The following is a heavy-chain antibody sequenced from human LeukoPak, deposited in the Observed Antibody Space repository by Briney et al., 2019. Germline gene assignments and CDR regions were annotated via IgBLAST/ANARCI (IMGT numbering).Heavy chain of an antibody. CDR2: ITSAGENT. J-gene: IGHJ4*02. V-gene: IGHV3-23*01. D-gene: IGHD3-22*01. CDR3: AKDRPNYYGSNGHYYRRDGDY. Sequence: GGSLRLSCAASEFTFSIYAMSWVRQAPGKGLEWVSSITSAGENTFYTGSVKGRFTISRDNSRNTLYLQMNSLRAEDTAIYYCAKDRPNYYGSNGHYYRRDGDYWGQGTLVTASS. CDR1: EFTFSIYA.